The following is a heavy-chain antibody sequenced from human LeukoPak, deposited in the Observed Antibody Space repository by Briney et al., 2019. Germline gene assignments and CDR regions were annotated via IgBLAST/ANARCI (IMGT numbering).Heavy chain of an antibody. CDR3: ARVGAASDTSGKGQLPAHFDY. Sequence: GGPLRLSCAASGFTFSSYSMNWVRQAPGKGLEWVSAIMSSSSYIFYADSVKGPFTISREKAENSLYLQMHSLRAEDTALYYCARVGAASDTSGKGQLPAHFDYWGQGALVTASA. V-gene: IGHV3-21*01. CDR1: GFTFSSYS. CDR2: IMSSSSYI. D-gene: IGHD3-22*01. J-gene: IGHJ4*01.